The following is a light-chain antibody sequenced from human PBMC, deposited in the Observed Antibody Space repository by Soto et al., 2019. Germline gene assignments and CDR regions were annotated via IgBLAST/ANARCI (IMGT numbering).Light chain of an antibody. CDR3: SSYTSSSTYG. Sequence: QSVLTQPASVSGSPGQSITISCTGTSSDVGGYNYVSWYQQHPGKAPKRMIYDVSNRSSGVSNRFSGSMSGNTASLTISGLQVEDEAAYSCSSYTSSSTYGFGTGNKVTVL. CDR1: SSDVGGYNY. J-gene: IGLJ1*01. V-gene: IGLV2-14*01. CDR2: DVS.